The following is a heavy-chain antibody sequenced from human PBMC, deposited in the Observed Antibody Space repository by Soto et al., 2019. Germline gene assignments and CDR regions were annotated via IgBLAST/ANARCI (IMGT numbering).Heavy chain of an antibody. CDR2: ISVSGNII. D-gene: IGHD2-2*01. CDR3: ARDTMRASAAASLDY. J-gene: IGHJ4*02. CDR1: GFTFSTYE. V-gene: IGHV3-48*03. Sequence: GGSLRLSCAASGFTFSTYEFNWVRQAPGRGLEWLSYISVSGNIIKYAESVKGRFTISRDNAENSLHLHMSNLRVDDTALYFCARDTMRASAAASLDYWGQGTQATVSS.